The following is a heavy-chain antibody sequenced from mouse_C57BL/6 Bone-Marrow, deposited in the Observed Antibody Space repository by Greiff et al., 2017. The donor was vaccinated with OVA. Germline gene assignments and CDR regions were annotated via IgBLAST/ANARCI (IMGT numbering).Heavy chain of an antibody. V-gene: IGHV1-52*01. Sequence: VQLQQPGAELVRPGSSVKLSCKASGYTFTSYWMHWVKQRPIQGLEWIGNIDPSDSGTHYNQKFKDKATLTVDKSSRTAYMQLSSLTSEDSAVYYCAAYRDVWGTGTTVTVSS. CDR2: IDPSDSGT. CDR1: GYTFTSYW. J-gene: IGHJ1*03. CDR3: AAYRDV. D-gene: IGHD2-10*01.